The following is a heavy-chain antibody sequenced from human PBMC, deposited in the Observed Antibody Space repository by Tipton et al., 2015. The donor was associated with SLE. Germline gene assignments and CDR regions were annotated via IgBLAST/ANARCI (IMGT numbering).Heavy chain of an antibody. CDR2: IIPIFGTA. V-gene: IGHV1-69*13. CDR3: ARERIDLESTDGGDY. D-gene: IGHD1-1*01. J-gene: IGHJ4*02. CDR1: GGTFSSYA. Sequence: QSGAEVKKPGSSVKVSCKASGGTFSSYAISWVRQAPGQGLEWMGRIIPIFGTANYAQKFQGRVTITADESTSTAYMELSSLRSEDTAVYYCARERIDLESTDGGDYWGQGTLVTVSS.